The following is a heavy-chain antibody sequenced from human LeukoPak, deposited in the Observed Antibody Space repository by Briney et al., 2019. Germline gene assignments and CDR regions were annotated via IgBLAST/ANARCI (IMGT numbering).Heavy chain of an antibody. CDR1: GFTFSSYG. CDR3: AKGRWIAYFDY. Sequence: GGSLRLSCAASGFTFSSYGMHWVRQAPGKGLEWVAVISYDGSNKYYADSVKGRFTISRDNSKNTLYLQMNSLRAEDTAVYYCAKGRWIAYFDYWGQGTLVTVSS. CDR2: ISYDGSNK. D-gene: IGHD1-1*01. V-gene: IGHV3-30*18. J-gene: IGHJ4*02.